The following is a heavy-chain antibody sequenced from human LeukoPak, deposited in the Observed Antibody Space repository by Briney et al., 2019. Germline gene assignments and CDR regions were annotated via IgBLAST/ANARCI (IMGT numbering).Heavy chain of an antibody. J-gene: IGHJ4*02. CDR1: GGSISSSNW. CDR3: ARVSIAAAGLFDY. Sequence: PSGTLSLTCAVSGGSISSSNWWSWVRQPPGKGLEWIGEIYHSGSTNYNPSPKSRVTISVDKSKNQFSLKLSSVTAAATAVYYCARVSIAAAGLFDYWGQGTLVTVSS. V-gene: IGHV4-4*02. CDR2: IYHSGST. D-gene: IGHD6-13*01.